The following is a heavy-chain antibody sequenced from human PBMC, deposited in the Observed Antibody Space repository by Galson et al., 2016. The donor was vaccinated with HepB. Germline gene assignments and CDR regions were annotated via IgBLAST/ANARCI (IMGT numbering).Heavy chain of an antibody. CDR2: ISSCSSNI. Sequence: SLRLSCAASGFTFSSYSMNWVRQAPGKGLEWVSFISSCSSNIFYADSVKGRFTISRDNAKTALYLRMNSLRAEDTSVYYCARDLFGGYGWFDPWGQGTLVTVSS. D-gene: IGHD5-12*01. V-gene: IGHV3-21*01. J-gene: IGHJ5*02. CDR3: ARDLFGGYGWFDP. CDR1: GFTFSSYS.